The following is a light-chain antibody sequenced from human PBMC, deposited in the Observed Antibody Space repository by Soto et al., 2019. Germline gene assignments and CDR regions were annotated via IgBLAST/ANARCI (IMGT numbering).Light chain of an antibody. CDR1: QSVSSY. Sequence: EIVLTQSPATLSLSPGERATLSCRASQSVSSYLAWYQQKPGQAPRLLNYDASNRATGIPARVSGSGSGTDFSLTISSLEPEDFAVYYCQQRSNWPLTFGGGTKVEIK. CDR2: DAS. V-gene: IGKV3-11*01. CDR3: QQRSNWPLT. J-gene: IGKJ4*01.